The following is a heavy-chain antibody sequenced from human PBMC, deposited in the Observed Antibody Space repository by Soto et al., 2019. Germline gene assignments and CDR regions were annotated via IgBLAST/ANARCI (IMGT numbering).Heavy chain of an antibody. Sequence: QITLKESGPTLVKPTQTLTLTCTFSGFSLSTSGVGVGWIRQPPGKALEWLALIYWDDDKRYSPSLKSRLTITKDAAKNRVVLTMTNMDPVDTATYYRAHTLWFGEFPDFDYWGQGTLVTVSS. V-gene: IGHV2-5*02. J-gene: IGHJ4*02. CDR1: GFSLSTSGVG. CDR2: IYWDDDK. D-gene: IGHD3-10*01. CDR3: AHTLWFGEFPDFDY.